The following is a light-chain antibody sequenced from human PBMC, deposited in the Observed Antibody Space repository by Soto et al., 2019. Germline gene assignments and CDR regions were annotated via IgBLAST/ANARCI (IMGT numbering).Light chain of an antibody. CDR3: QQYDSWPRT. J-gene: IGKJ1*01. Sequence: VLTQSPGTLSLSPGETATLTCSASHSVSSTFLAWYQQKPGQAPRLLIYGASTRATGIPARFSGSGSGTEFTLTISSLQSEDFAVYSCQQYDSWPRTFGQGTKVDIK. V-gene: IGKV3-15*01. CDR1: HSVSST. CDR2: GAS.